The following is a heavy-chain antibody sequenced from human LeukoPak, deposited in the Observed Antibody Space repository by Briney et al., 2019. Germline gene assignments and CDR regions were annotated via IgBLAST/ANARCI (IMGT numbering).Heavy chain of an antibody. V-gene: IGHV1-8*02. D-gene: IGHD6-19*01. CDR3: ARALSGCVLCFDY. CDR1: GYTFTGYY. J-gene: IGHJ4*02. Sequence: EASVKVSCKASGYTFTGYYMHWVRQAPGQGLEWMGRMNPNNGNTGYAQKFQGRVTMTRNTSISTAYMELSSLRSDDTAVYYCARALSGCVLCFDYWGQGTLVTVSS. CDR2: MNPNNGNT.